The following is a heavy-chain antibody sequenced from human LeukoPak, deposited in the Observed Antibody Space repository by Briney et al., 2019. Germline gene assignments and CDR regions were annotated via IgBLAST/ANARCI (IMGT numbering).Heavy chain of an antibody. D-gene: IGHD6-19*01. V-gene: IGHV6-1*01. Sequence: PSQTLSLTCAISGDSVSSNSAAWNWIRQSPSRGLEWLGRTYYGSTWYTDYAASVKSRISISPDTSKNQFSLHLSSVTPDDTAVYYCARQGVRYKYRSGWLTYNWFDPWGQGTLVNVSS. CDR2: TYYGSTWYT. J-gene: IGHJ5*02. CDR3: ARQGVRYKYRSGWLTYNWFDP. CDR1: GDSVSSNSAA.